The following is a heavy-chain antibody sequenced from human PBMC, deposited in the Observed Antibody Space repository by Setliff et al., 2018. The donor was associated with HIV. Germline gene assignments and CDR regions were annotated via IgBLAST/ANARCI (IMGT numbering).Heavy chain of an antibody. J-gene: IGHJ5*02. CDR3: ARARKGDWNLSYWFDP. Sequence: GGSLRLSCAASGFTFSSYAMSWVRQAPGKGPEWVSAISGSGGSTYYADSVKGRFTISRDNAKNSLYLQMNSLRAEDTAVYYCARARKGDWNLSYWFDPWGQGTLVTVSS. CDR2: ISGSGGST. D-gene: IGHD1-1*01. V-gene: IGHV3-23*01. CDR1: GFTFSSYA.